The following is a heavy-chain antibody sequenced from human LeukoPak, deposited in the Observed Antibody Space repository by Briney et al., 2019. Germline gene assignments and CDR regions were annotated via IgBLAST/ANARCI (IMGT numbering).Heavy chain of an antibody. CDR1: GFTFSSYS. CDR3: ARDGAIVGATNFDY. J-gene: IGHJ4*02. V-gene: IGHV3-21*01. D-gene: IGHD1-26*01. CDR2: ISSSSSYI. Sequence: GGSLRLSCAASGFTFSSYSMNWVRQAPGKGLEWVSSISSSSSYIYYADSVKGRFTISRDNAKNSLYLQMNSLRAEDTAVYYCARDGAIVGATNFDYWGQGTLVTVSS.